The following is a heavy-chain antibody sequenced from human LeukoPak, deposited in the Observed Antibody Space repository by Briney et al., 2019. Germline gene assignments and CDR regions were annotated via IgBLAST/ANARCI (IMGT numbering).Heavy chain of an antibody. V-gene: IGHV3-64*01. CDR2: ISSNGGST. D-gene: IGHD6-19*01. CDR3: ARDRAAVAASGAFDI. CDR1: GFTFSSYA. Sequence: GGSLRLSCAASGFTFSSYAMHWVRQAPGKGLEYVSAISSNGGSTYYANSVKGRFTISRDNSKNTLYLRMGSLRAEDMAVYYCARDRAAVAASGAFDIWGQGTMVTVSS. J-gene: IGHJ3*02.